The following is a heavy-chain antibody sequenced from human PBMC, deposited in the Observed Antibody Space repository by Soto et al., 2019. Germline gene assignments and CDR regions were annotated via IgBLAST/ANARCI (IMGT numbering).Heavy chain of an antibody. J-gene: IGHJ2*01. CDR3: ARVIDSYWCFDL. Sequence: QVQLVESGGGVVQPGRSLRLSCAASGFTFSSYGMHWVRQAPGKGLEWVAVIWYDGSNKYYADSVKGRFTISRDNSKNMLYLQMNSLRAEDTAVYYCARVIDSYWCFDLWGRGTLVTVSS. CDR1: GFTFSSYG. V-gene: IGHV3-33*01. D-gene: IGHD1-26*01. CDR2: IWYDGSNK.